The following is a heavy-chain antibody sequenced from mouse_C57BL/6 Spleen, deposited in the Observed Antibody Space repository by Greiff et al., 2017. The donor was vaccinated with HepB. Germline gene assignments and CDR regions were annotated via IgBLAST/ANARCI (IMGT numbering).Heavy chain of an antibody. D-gene: IGHD4-1*01. J-gene: IGHJ2*01. V-gene: IGHV1-42*01. CDR1: GYSFTGYY. CDR2: INPSTGGT. CDR3: ARSGPGSYFDY. Sequence: LVESGPELVKPGASVKISCKASGYSFTGYYMNWVKQSPEKSLEWIGEINPSTGGTTYNQKFKAKATLTVDKSSSTAYMQLKSLTSEDSAVYYCARSGPGSYFDYWGQGTTLTVSS.